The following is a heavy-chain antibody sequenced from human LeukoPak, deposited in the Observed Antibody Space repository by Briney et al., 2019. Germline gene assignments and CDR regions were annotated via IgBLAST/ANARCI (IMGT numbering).Heavy chain of an antibody. CDR2: IIPIFGTA. Sequence: SVKVSCKASGGTFSSYAISWVRQAPGQGLEWMGGIIPIFGTANYAQKFQGRATITADESTSTAYMELSSLRSEDTAVYYCARVLRYCSSTSCYPTGGYYYYYGMDVWGQGTTVTVSS. J-gene: IGHJ6*02. V-gene: IGHV1-69*13. CDR1: GGTFSSYA. D-gene: IGHD2-2*01. CDR3: ARVLRYCSSTSCYPTGGYYYYYGMDV.